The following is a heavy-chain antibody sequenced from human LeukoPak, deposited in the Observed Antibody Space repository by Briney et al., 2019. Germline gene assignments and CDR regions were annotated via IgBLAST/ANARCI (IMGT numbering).Heavy chain of an antibody. J-gene: IGHJ4*02. CDR3: ARTARVFDR. CDR2: IYKSGDT. V-gene: IGHV4-4*08. Sequence: SETLSLTCTVSDDSLSSYYFSWIRQPPGKALECIGYIYKSGDTNSNPSLNGRVTMSLDMSNKQFSLHLRSVTAADTAVYFCARTARVFDRWGQGLLVTVSS. D-gene: IGHD2-21*02. CDR1: DDSLSSYY.